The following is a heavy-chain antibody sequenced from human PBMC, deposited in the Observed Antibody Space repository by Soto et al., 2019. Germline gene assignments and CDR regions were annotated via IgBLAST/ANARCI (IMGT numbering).Heavy chain of an antibody. Sequence: GESLKISCKGSGYTFTDYWIGWVRQLPGKGLEWMGIIYPGDSDTRYSPSFQGHVTITVDKSTSTAYLQWNTLKASDTAMYYCARDIRITMIVVVTRFDPWGQGTLVTVSS. D-gene: IGHD3-22*01. CDR1: GYTFTDYW. J-gene: IGHJ5*02. V-gene: IGHV5-51*01. CDR3: ARDIRITMIVVVTRFDP. CDR2: IYPGDSDT.